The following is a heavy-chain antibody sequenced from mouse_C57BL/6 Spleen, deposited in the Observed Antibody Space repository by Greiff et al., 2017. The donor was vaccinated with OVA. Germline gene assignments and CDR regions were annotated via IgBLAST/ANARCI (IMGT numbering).Heavy chain of an antibody. CDR3: ARANWAPRGYFDY. CDR1: GYTFTSYW. V-gene: IGHV1-59*01. J-gene: IGHJ2*01. D-gene: IGHD4-1*01. CDR2: IDPSDSYT. Sequence: QVQLQQPGAELVRPGTSVKLSCKASGYTFTSYWMHWVKQRPGQGLEWIGVIDPSDSYTNYNQKFKGKATLTVDTSSSTAYMQLSSLTSEDSAVYYCARANWAPRGYFDYWGQGTTLTVSS.